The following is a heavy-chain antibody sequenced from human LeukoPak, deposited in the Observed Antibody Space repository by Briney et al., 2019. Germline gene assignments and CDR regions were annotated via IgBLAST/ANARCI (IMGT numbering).Heavy chain of an antibody. CDR2: IYSGGNT. Sequence: GGSLRLSCAASGFTFSSYAMSWVRQAPGKGLEWVSVIYSGGNTYYAGSVKGRFTISRDNSKNTLYLQMNSLRAEDTAVYYCAKDGRSSTSCYLAFQHWGQGTLVTVSS. J-gene: IGHJ1*01. CDR3: AKDGRSSTSCYLAFQH. CDR1: GFTFSSYA. D-gene: IGHD2-2*01. V-gene: IGHV3-23*03.